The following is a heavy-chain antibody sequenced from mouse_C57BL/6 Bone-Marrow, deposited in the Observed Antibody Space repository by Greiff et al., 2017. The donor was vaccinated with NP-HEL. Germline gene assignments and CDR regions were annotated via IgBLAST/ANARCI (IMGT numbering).Heavy chain of an antibody. Sequence: VQLQQSGAELARPGASVELSCKASGYTFTSYGISWVKQRTGQGLEWIGEIYPRSGNTYYNEKFKGKATLTADKSSSTAYMELRSLTSEDSAVYFCALYYYGSSPFAYWGQGTLVTVSA. J-gene: IGHJ3*01. CDR1: GYTFTSYG. CDR2: IYPRSGNT. CDR3: ALYYYGSSPFAY. D-gene: IGHD1-1*01. V-gene: IGHV1-81*01.